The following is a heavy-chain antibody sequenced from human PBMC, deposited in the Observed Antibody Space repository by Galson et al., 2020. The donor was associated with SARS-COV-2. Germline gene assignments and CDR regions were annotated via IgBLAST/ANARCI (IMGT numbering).Heavy chain of an antibody. CDR3: ARERGGGDYGSYWYFDL. J-gene: IGHJ2*01. Sequence: TGGSLRLSCAASGFSFSSDSMNWVRQAPGKGLEWVSSISSSSSYIYYADSVKGRFTISRDNAKNSLYLQMNSLRAEDTAVYYCARERGGGDYGSYWYFDLWGRGTLGTVSS. CDR2: ISSSSSYI. CDR1: GFSFSSDS. D-gene: IGHD4-17*01. V-gene: IGHV3-21*01.